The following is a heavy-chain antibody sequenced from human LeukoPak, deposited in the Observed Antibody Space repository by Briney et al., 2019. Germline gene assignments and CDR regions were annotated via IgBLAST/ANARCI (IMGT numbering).Heavy chain of an antibody. CDR2: INPNSGGT. D-gene: IGHD3-16*01. V-gene: IGHV1-2*02. CDR1: GYTFTSYY. J-gene: IGHJ4*02. Sequence: ASVKVSCKASGYTFTSYYMHWVRQAPGQGLEWMGWINPNSGGTNYAQKFQGRVTMTRDTSISTAYMELSRLRSDDTAVYYCARGLSTGELWSGYWGQGTLVTVSS. CDR3: ARGLSTGELWSGY.